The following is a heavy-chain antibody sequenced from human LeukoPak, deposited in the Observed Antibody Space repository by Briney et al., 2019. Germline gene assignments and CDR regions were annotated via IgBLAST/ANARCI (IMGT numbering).Heavy chain of an antibody. J-gene: IGHJ6*03. D-gene: IGHD3-3*01. V-gene: IGHV4-30-2*02. CDR2: IYHSGST. Sequence: SETLSLTCAVSGGSISSGGYSWSWIRQPPGKGLEWIGYIYHSGSTYYNPSLKSRVTISVDRSKNQFSLKLSSVTAADTAIYYCASLRFLEWLSGARDYYMDVWGKGTTVTVSS. CDR1: GGSISSGGYS. CDR3: ASLRFLEWLSGARDYYMDV.